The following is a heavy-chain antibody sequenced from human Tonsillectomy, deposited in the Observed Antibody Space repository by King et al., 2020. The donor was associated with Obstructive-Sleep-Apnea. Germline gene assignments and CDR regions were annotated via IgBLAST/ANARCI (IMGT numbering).Heavy chain of an antibody. CDR1: GFTFSNAW. J-gene: IGHJ4*02. V-gene: IGHV3-15*01. CDR3: TTDRLLSAAAAAPLGY. D-gene: IGHD6-13*01. CDR2: IKSKTDGGTT. Sequence: DVQLVESGGGLVKPGGSLRLSCAASGFTFSNAWMSWVRQAPGKGLEWVGRIKSKTDGGTTDYAAPVKGRFTISRDDSKNTLYLQMNSLKTEDTAVYYCTTDRLLSAAAAAPLGYWGQGTLVTVSS.